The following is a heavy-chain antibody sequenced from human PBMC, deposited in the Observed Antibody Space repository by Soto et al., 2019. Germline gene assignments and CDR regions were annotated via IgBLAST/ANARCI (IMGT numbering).Heavy chain of an antibody. V-gene: IGHV3-30*03. CDR3: DSAAREYYYYGMDV. J-gene: IGHJ6*02. CDR2: ISYDGSNK. D-gene: IGHD2-21*01. Sequence: GGSLRLSCAASGFTFSSYGMHWVRQAPGKGLEWVAIISYDGSNKYYVDSVKGRFTISRDNSKNTLYLQMNSLRAEDMAVYFCDSAAREYYYYGMDVWGQGTTVTVSS. CDR1: GFTFSSYG.